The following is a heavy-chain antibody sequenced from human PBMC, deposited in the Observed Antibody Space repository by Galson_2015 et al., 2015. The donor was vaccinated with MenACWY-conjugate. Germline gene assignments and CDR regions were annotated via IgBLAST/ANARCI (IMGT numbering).Heavy chain of an antibody. V-gene: IGHV3-23*01. J-gene: IGHJ1*01. D-gene: IGHD3-16*01. CDR1: GFTFSSYA. CDR2: ISGNDGTT. Sequence: SLRLSCAASGFTFSSYAMSWVRQAPGKGLEWVSVISGNDGTTYYADSVKGRFTISRDNSKNTLYLQMNSLRAEDTAVYYCAQVNHYDNSPYARPIEYFRHWGQGTLVTVSS. CDR3: AQVNHYDNSPYARPIEYFRH.